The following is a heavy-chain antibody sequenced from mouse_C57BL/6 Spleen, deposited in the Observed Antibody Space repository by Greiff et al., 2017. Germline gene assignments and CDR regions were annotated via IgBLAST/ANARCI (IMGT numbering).Heavy chain of an antibody. J-gene: IGHJ2*01. D-gene: IGHD1-1*01. CDR3: ARSGGSSYVFDY. CDR1: GYTFTNYW. Sequence: QVQLKESGAELVRPGTSVKMSCKASGYTFTNYWIGWAKQRPGHGLEWIGDIYPGGGYTNYNEKFKGKATLTADKSSSTAYMQFSSLTSEDSAIYYCARSGGSSYVFDYWGQGTTLTVSS. CDR2: IYPGGGYT. V-gene: IGHV1-63*01.